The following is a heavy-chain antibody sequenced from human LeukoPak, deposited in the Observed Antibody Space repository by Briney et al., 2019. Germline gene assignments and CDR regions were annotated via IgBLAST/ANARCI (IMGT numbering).Heavy chain of an antibody. J-gene: IGHJ1*01. V-gene: IGHV1-46*01. Sequence: EASVKVSCKASGYTFTGYYMHWVRQAPGQGLEWMGIINPSGGSTSYAQKFQGRVTMTRDTSTSTVYMELSSLRSEDTAVYYCARGPSGELRFLEWLLEHHEYFQHWGQGTLVTVSS. D-gene: IGHD3-3*01. CDR2: INPSGGST. CDR1: GYTFTGYY. CDR3: ARGPSGELRFLEWLLEHHEYFQH.